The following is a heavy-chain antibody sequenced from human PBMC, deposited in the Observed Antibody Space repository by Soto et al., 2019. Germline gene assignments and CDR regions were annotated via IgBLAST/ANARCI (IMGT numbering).Heavy chain of an antibody. Sequence: GGSLRLSCAASGFTFSNYCMSWVRQAPGKGPKWVSTITKSGGRTSDVDSVKGRFTISSDTSKNTLFLQMNSLRAEATAVYYSARPTYYYDSSGPQACWGQGTLVTVSS. CDR2: ITKSGGRT. J-gene: IGHJ4*02. CDR3: ARPTYYYDSSGPQAC. D-gene: IGHD3-22*01. CDR1: GFTFSNYC. V-gene: IGHV3-23*01.